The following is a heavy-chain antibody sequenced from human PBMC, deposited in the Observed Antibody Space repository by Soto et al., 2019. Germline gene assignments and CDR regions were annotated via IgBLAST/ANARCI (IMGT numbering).Heavy chain of an antibody. Sequence: SETLSLTCAVYGGSFSGYYWSWIRQPPGKGLEWIGEINHSGSTNYNPSLKSRVTISVDTSKNQFSLKLSSVTAADTAVYYCARGRYSSSWYWGNWFDPWGQGTLVTVSS. CDR1: GGSFSGYY. V-gene: IGHV4-34*01. J-gene: IGHJ5*02. D-gene: IGHD6-13*01. CDR3: ARGRYSSSWYWGNWFDP. CDR2: INHSGST.